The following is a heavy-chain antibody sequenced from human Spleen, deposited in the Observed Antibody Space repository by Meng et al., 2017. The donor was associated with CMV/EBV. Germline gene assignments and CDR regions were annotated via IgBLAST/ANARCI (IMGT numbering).Heavy chain of an antibody. Sequence: GGSLRLSCAASGFIFSDHYMSWIRQAPGKGLEWVAFIRYDGSNKYYADSVKGRFTISRDNSKNTLYLQMNSLRAEDTAVYYCAKVLIALPTYYYGMDVWGQGTTVTVSS. CDR3: AKVLIALPTYYYGMDV. J-gene: IGHJ6*02. CDR1: GFIFSDHY. CDR2: IRYDGSNK. V-gene: IGHV3-30*02. D-gene: IGHD6-6*01.